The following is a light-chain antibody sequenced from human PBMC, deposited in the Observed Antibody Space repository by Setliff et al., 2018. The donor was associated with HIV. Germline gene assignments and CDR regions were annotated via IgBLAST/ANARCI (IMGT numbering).Light chain of an antibody. Sequence: EVVLTQSPVTLSLSPGERATLSCRASQSSASGSLAWYQQRPGQSPRLLIYVASNRATGIPDRFSGSGSGTDFTLTLSRLEPEDFALYYCQHFDGSLWTFGQGTKV. CDR3: QHFDGSLWT. CDR2: VAS. J-gene: IGKJ1*01. CDR1: QSSASGS. V-gene: IGKV3-20*01.